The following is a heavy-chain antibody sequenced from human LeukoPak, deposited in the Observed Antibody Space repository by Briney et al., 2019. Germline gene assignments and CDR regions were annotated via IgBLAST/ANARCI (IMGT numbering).Heavy chain of an antibody. D-gene: IGHD6-19*01. CDR3: AKDRLQWLVPNYFDY. Sequence: PGGSLRLSCAASGFTFSSYAMSWVRQAPGKGLEWVSAISGSGGSTYYADSVKGRFTISRDNSKNTLYLQMNSLRAGDTAVYYCAKDRLQWLVPNYFDYWGQGTLVTVSS. J-gene: IGHJ4*02. V-gene: IGHV3-23*01. CDR2: ISGSGGST. CDR1: GFTFSSYA.